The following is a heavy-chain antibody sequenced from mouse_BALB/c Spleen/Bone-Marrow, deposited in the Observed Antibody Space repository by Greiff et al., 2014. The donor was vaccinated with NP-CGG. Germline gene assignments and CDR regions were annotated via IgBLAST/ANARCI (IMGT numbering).Heavy chain of an antibody. CDR3: AFYYYGSSLFAY. V-gene: IGHV14-3*02. J-gene: IGHJ3*01. Sequence: EVKLEESGAELVKPGASVKLSCTASGFNIKDTYMHWVKQRPEQGLEWIGRTDPANGNTKYDPKFQGKATITADTSSNTAYLQLSSLTSEDTAVYYCAFYYYGSSLFAYWGQGTLVTVSA. CDR1: GFNIKDTY. D-gene: IGHD1-1*01. CDR2: TDPANGNT.